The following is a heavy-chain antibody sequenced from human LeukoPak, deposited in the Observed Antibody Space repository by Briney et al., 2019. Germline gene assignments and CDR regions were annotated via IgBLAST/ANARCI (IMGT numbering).Heavy chain of an antibody. Sequence: PGGSLRLSCADSGFTFSDYYMSWIRQAPGKGLEWVANIKQDGSEKYYVDSVKGRFTISRDNAKNSLYLQMNSLRAEDTAVYYCARDLGLSTVVAPFDYWGQGTLVTVSS. V-gene: IGHV3-7*01. J-gene: IGHJ4*02. CDR2: IKQDGSEK. CDR1: GFTFSDYY. D-gene: IGHD4-23*01. CDR3: ARDLGLSTVVAPFDY.